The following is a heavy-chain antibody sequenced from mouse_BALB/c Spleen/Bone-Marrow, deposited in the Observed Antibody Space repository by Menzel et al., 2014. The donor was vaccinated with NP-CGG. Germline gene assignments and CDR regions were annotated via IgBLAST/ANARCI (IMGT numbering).Heavy chain of an antibody. CDR3: ARDSITTVVATDY. J-gene: IGHJ2*01. D-gene: IGHD1-1*01. Sequence: VQLQQSGAELVKPGASVKLSCKASGYTFXSYWMRWVKQRPGQGLEWIGEIDPSDSYTNYNQKFKGKATLTVDKSSSTAYMQLSSLTSEDSAVYYCARDSITTVVATDYWGQGTTLTVSS. CDR2: IDPSDSYT. CDR1: GYTFXSYW. V-gene: IGHV1-69*02.